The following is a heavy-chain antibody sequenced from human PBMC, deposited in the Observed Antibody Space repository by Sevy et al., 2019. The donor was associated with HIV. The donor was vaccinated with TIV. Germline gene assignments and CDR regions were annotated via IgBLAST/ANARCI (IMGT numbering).Heavy chain of an antibody. CDR1: GFTFSSHW. CDR3: ARGQVVRFMEWPDYGMEG. CDR2: INSHGTIT. V-gene: IGHV3-74*01. Sequence: GGSLRLSCAASGFTFSSHWMFWVRQAPGKGLVWVSHINSHGTITNYADSVKGRFTLSRDNAKNTIYLQINRLRAEDTAVDYCARGQVVRFMEWPDYGMEGWGQGTTVTVSS. J-gene: IGHJ6*02. D-gene: IGHD3-3*01.